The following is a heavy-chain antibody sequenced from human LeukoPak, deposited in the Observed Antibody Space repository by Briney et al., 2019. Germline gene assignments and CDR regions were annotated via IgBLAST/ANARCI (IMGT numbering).Heavy chain of an antibody. CDR1: GFTVNSTY. Sequence: GGSLRLSCAASGFTVNSTYMTWVRQAPGKWLEWVSVIYSVGSTYYADSVKGRFTISRDNSKNTLYLQMNSLRPEDTAVYYCAREEVAATLAFDIWGQGTMVTVSS. CDR2: IYSVGST. D-gene: IGHD2-15*01. J-gene: IGHJ3*02. CDR3: AREEVAATLAFDI. V-gene: IGHV3-66*02.